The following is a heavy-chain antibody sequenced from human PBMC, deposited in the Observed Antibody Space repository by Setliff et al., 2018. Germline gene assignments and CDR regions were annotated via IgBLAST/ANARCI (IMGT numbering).Heavy chain of an antibody. CDR1: GGSISSGGYY. J-gene: IGHJ4*02. Sequence: SETLSLTCTVSGGSISSGGYYWSWIRQHPGKGLEWIGYIYYSGTTYYNASLKSRVSISVDTSKNQFSLKLSSVTAADTAVYYCARGRAGHSGHWGQGTLVTVSS. CDR2: IYYSGTT. V-gene: IGHV4-31*03. CDR3: ARGRAGHSGH. D-gene: IGHD6-19*01.